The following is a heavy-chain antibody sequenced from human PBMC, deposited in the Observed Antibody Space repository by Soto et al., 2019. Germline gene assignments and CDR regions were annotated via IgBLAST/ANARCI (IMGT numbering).Heavy chain of an antibody. Sequence: GGSLRLSCAASGFTFSSYAMSWVRQAPGKGLEWVSAISGSGGSTYYADSVKGRFTISRDNSKNTLYLQMNSLRAEDTAVYYCAKDRAYCSSTSCYWGAYGSGSPDAFDIWGQGTMVTVSS. D-gene: IGHD2-2*01. J-gene: IGHJ3*02. CDR1: GFTFSSYA. V-gene: IGHV3-23*01. CDR2: ISGSGGST. CDR3: AKDRAYCSSTSCYWGAYGSGSPDAFDI.